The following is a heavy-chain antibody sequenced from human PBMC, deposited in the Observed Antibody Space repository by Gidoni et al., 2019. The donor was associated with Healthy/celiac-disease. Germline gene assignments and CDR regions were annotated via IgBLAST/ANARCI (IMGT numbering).Heavy chain of an antibody. D-gene: IGHD3-22*01. Sequence: QVQLQESGPGLVTPSPTLSLTCTVTGGSITSGGYYWSWSRQHPGKGLEWIGYVYYSGSNDYNPSLKSRVTISVDTSKNQFSLKLSSVTAADTAVYYGARAPPPDYYDSSGYDYYYGMDVWGQGTTVTVSS. V-gene: IGHV4-31*03. CDR3: ARAPPPDYYDSSGYDYYYGMDV. CDR1: GGSITSGGYY. J-gene: IGHJ6*02. CDR2: VYYSGSN.